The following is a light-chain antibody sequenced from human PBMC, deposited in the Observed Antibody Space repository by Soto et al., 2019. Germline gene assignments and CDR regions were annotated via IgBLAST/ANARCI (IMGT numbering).Light chain of an antibody. J-gene: IGKJ1*01. CDR1: QSVSENY. V-gene: IGKV3-20*01. CDR3: QQYGTSPPWT. Sequence: EIVLTQSPGTLSLSPGERATLSCRASQSVSENYLACYQQKPAQPPRLLIYGASTRLTGIPDRFSGSGSGAYLTLTIGRLEPEDFAVYYCQQYGTSPPWTFGQGTKVEIK. CDR2: GAS.